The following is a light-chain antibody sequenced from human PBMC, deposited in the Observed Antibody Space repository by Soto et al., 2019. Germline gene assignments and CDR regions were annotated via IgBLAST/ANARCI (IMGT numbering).Light chain of an antibody. CDR3: QQYENIPT. J-gene: IGKJ5*01. CDR1: QNINNY. CDR2: DAS. V-gene: IGKV1-33*01. Sequence: DIQMTQSPSSLSASVGDRVTITCQASQNINNYLNWYKHKPGRAPKLLIYDASNLEAGVPSRFRGSGSGTDSTFTIRRLKPEDIATDYCQQYENIPTFGQGTRLEIK.